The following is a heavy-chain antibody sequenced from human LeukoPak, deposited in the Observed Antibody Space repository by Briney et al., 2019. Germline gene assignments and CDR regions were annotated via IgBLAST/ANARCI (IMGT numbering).Heavy chain of an antibody. D-gene: IGHD2-15*01. CDR2: IRYDGSNK. CDR3: ARGLAATGGTDY. Sequence: GGSLRLSCTASGFTFSSYGMHWVRQAPGKGLEWVAFIRYDGSNKYYADSVKGRFTISRDNSKNTLYLQMNSLRAEDTAVYYCARGLAATGGTDYWGQGTLVTVSS. V-gene: IGHV3-30*02. J-gene: IGHJ4*02. CDR1: GFTFSSYG.